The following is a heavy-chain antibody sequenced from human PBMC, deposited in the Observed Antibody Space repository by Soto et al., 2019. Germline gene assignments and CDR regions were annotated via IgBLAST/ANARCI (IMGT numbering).Heavy chain of an antibody. CDR2: IIPISGTT. Sequence: QVQLVQSGAEVKKPGSSVKVSCKASGGTFSSYAISWVRQAPGQGLEWMGGIIPISGTTNYAQKFQGRVTITADESTSTAYMAVSRLRSEDTAVYYCARSQGSSTSLEIYYYYYYGMDVWGQGTTVTVSS. V-gene: IGHV1-69*01. CDR1: GGTFSSYA. D-gene: IGHD2-2*01. CDR3: ARSQGSSTSLEIYYYYYYGMDV. J-gene: IGHJ6*02.